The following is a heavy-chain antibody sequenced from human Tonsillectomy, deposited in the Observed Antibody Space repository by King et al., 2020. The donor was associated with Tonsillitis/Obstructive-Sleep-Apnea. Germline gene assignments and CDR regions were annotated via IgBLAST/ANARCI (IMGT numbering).Heavy chain of an antibody. J-gene: IGHJ6*03. CDR2: INPNSGGT. CDR3: ARGGWRTTYYHMDV. D-gene: IGHD1-14*01. Sequence: QLVQSGAEVKKPGASVKVSCKASGYTFTGYYMHWVRQAPGQGLEWMGRINPNSGGTNYAQKFQGRVTITSDTSISTAYMELSRLRADDTAVYYCARGGWRTTYYHMDVWGKGTTVTVSS. V-gene: IGHV1-2*06. CDR1: GYTFTGYY.